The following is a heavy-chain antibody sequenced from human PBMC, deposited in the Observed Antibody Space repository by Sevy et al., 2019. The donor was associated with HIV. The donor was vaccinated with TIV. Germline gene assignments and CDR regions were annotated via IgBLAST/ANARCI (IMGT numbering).Heavy chain of an antibody. CDR2: IYYSGST. D-gene: IGHD3-10*01. CDR3: ARTNYYCSGSYSPELYPFGIDV. V-gene: IGHV4-59*13. CDR1: GGSISSYY. J-gene: IGHJ6*02. Sequence: SETLSLTCTVSGGSISSYYWSWIRQPPGKGLEWIGYIYYSGSTNYNPSLKSRVTISVDTSKNQFSLKLSPVTAADTAVYYCARTNYYCSGSYSPELYPFGIDVWGQGTTVTVSS.